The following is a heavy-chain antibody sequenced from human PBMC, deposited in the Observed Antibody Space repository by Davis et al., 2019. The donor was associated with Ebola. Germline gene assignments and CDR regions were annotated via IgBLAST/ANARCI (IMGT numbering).Heavy chain of an antibody. CDR2: ISYHGRNL. D-gene: IGHD6-19*01. CDR3: AKDGQWLVRRGMDV. CDR1: GFTFNTYD. Sequence: GESLKISCVVSGFTFNTYDMHWVRQAPGKGLEWVAVISYHGRNLYYADSVKGRFTISRDNSKNTLYLQMNSLRAEDTAVYYCAKDGQWLVRRGMDVWGQGTTVTVSS. V-gene: IGHV3-30*18. J-gene: IGHJ6*02.